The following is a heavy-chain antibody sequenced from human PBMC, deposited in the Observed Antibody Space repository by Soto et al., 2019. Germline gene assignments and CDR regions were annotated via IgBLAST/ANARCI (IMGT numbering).Heavy chain of an antibody. J-gene: IGHJ4*02. CDR2: ISWNSGSI. CDR3: AKDFNILTGYYNSFFDY. D-gene: IGHD3-9*01. CDR1: GFTFDDYA. V-gene: IGHV3-9*01. Sequence: GGSLRLSCAASGFTFDDYAMHWVRQAPGKGLEWVSGISWNSGSIGYADSVKGRFTISRDNAKNSLYLQMNSLRAEDTALYYCAKDFNILTGYYNSFFDYWGQGTLVTVSS.